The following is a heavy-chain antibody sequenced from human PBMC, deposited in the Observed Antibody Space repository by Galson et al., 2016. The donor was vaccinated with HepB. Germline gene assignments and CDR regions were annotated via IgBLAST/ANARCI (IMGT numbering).Heavy chain of an antibody. J-gene: IGHJ4*02. CDR1: GFTFNAHW. V-gene: IGHV3-7*01. Sequence: PRLSCAASGFTFNAHWMNWVRQAPGKGLEWVANIRGDGIVSYYAESVRGRFTISRDNAKNSLYLQMNGLRVGETAVYYCSREMTGSYFDWGQGTLVTVSS. D-gene: IGHD3-10*01. CDR3: SREMTGSYFD. CDR2: IRGDGIVS.